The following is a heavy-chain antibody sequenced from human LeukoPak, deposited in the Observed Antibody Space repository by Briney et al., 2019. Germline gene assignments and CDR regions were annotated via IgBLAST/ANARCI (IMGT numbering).Heavy chain of an antibody. Sequence: GGSLRLSCAVSGFTFSSYAMNWVRQAPGKGLEWVSGISGSGAGTYYADSVKGRFTISRDNSKNTLYLQMNGLRAEDTAVYYCAKMVREFYTISYYFDYWGQGTLVTVSS. J-gene: IGHJ4*02. CDR3: AKMVREFYTISYYFDY. CDR2: ISGSGAGT. CDR1: GFTFSSYA. D-gene: IGHD2-8*01. V-gene: IGHV3-23*01.